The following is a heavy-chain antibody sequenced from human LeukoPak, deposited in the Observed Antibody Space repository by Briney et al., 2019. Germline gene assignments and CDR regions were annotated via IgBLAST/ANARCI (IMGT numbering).Heavy chain of an antibody. Sequence: GGSLDLSCAASGFTFSSYTMNWVRQAPGKGLEWVSSISGGSSSIYYAESVKGRFTISRDNAKNSLYLQMNSLRAEDAAVYYCARDASGHSSSWYPNDYWGQGTLVTVSS. CDR3: ARDASGHSSSWYPNDY. V-gene: IGHV3-21*01. J-gene: IGHJ4*02. CDR1: GFTFSSYT. D-gene: IGHD6-13*01. CDR2: ISGGSSSI.